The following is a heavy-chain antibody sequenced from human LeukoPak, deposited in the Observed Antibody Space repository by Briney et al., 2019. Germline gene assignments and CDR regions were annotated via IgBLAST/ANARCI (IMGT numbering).Heavy chain of an antibody. CDR2: ISGSSGST. J-gene: IGHJ4*02. Sequence: GGSLRLSCAASGFTFSGYAMSWVRQAPGKGLEWVSAISGSSGSTYYADSVKGRFTISRDNSKNTLYLQMNSLRAEDTAVYYCAKDGPWIQAYFDYWGQGTLVTVSS. CDR1: GFTFSGYA. V-gene: IGHV3-23*01. D-gene: IGHD5-12*01. CDR3: AKDGPWIQAYFDY.